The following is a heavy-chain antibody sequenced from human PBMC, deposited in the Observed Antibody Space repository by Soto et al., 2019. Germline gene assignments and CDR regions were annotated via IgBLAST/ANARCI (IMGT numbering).Heavy chain of an antibody. Sequence: EVQLLESGGGLVQPGGSLRLSCTASGFTFTNYAMSWVRQAPGKGLEWVSTISASGGSTYHADSVKGRFTISRDNSKNTLSMQMNSLRDEDTAAYYCAKDMRGSGSYYIYDMEVWGQGTTVTVS. J-gene: IGHJ6*02. CDR3: AKDMRGSGSYYIYDMEV. CDR1: GFTFTNYA. V-gene: IGHV3-23*01. CDR2: ISASGGST. D-gene: IGHD3-10*01.